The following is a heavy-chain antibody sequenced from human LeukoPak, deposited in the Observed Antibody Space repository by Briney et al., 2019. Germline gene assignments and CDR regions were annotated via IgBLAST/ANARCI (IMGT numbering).Heavy chain of an antibody. CDR3: ARIYGDYEPFDY. J-gene: IGHJ4*02. CDR2: IKEDGSEK. Sequence: GGSLRLSCAASGFTFSRYWMSWVRQAPGKGLEWVANIKEDGSEKYYVDSVKGRFTISRDNGKNSLFLQMNSLRAEDTAVYYCARIYGDYEPFDYWGQGTLVTVSS. V-gene: IGHV3-7*01. D-gene: IGHD4-17*01. CDR1: GFTFSRYW.